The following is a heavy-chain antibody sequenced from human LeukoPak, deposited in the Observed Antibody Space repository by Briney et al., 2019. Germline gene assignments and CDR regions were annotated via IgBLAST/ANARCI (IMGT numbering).Heavy chain of an antibody. J-gene: IGHJ6*03. CDR1: GGYISSYY. V-gene: IGHV4-59*01. Sequence: SETLSLTCNVSGGYISSYYWSWIRQPPGKGLEWIGYIYSSGITNYNPSLKSRVTISVDTSKNQFSLKLSSVTAADTAVYYGARVEWLRLALGDYYYMDGWGKGTTVTVSS. CDR3: ARVEWLRLALGDYYYMDG. CDR2: IYSSGIT. D-gene: IGHD5-12*01.